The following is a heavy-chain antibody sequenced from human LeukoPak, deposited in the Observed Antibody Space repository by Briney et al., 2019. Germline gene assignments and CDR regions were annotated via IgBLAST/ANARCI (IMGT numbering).Heavy chain of an antibody. CDR2: IDSDGSST. V-gene: IGHV3-74*01. J-gene: IGHJ6*03. CDR1: GFTFSSYW. CDR3: LGGYYYSYMDV. D-gene: IGHD3-16*01. Sequence: GGSLRLSCAASGFTFSSYWMHWVRQAPGKGLVWVSRIDSDGSSTNYADSVKGRFTISRDNAKYTLYLQMNSLRAEDTAVYYCLGGYYYSYMDVWGKGTTVTISS.